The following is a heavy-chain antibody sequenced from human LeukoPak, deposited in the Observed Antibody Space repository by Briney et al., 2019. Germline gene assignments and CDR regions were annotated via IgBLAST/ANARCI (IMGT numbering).Heavy chain of an antibody. CDR2: INHSGST. J-gene: IGHJ4*02. Sequence: SETLSLTCAVYGGSFSGYYWSWIRQPPGKGLEWIGEINHSGSTNYNPSLKSRVTISVDTSKNQFSLKLSSVTAAGTAVYYCARGRGYGGNFRKFDYWGQGTLVTVSS. CDR1: GGSFSGYY. D-gene: IGHD4-23*01. V-gene: IGHV4-34*01. CDR3: ARGRGYGGNFRKFDY.